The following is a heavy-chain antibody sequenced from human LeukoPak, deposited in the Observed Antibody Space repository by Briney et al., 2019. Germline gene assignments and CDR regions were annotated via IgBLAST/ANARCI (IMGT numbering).Heavy chain of an antibody. CDR3: ARQKAYYYHIDV. D-gene: IGHD3-10*01. V-gene: IGHV4-38-2*01. Sequence: SETLSLTCVVAGQSFSTGYYWALIRQPPGKGLEWIGNIYHTGITYYNPSLKSRVTISLDKSRNQFSLNLNSVTASDTAMYYCARQKAYYYHIDVWGKGTTVTVSS. J-gene: IGHJ6*03. CDR1: GQSFSTGYY. CDR2: IYHTGIT.